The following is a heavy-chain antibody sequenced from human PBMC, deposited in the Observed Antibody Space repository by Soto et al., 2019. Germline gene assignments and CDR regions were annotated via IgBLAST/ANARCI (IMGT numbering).Heavy chain of an antibody. CDR2: ISYDGSNK. J-gene: IGHJ6*02. D-gene: IGHD1-26*01. Sequence: PGGSLRLSCAASGFTFSSYGMHWVRQAPGKGLEWVAVISYDGSNKYYADSVKGRFTISRDNSKNTLYLQMNSLRAEDTAVYYCAKDRWELLNSYYYYGMDVWGQGTTVTVSS. CDR1: GFTFSSYG. CDR3: AKDRWELLNSYYYYGMDV. V-gene: IGHV3-30*18.